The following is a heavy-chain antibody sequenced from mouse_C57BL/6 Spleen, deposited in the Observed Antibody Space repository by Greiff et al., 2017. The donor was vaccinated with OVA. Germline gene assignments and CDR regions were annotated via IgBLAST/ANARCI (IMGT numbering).Heavy chain of an antibody. CDR1: GFSLTSYG. D-gene: IGHD1-1*01. CDR3: AKRGTSSRGYFDV. Sequence: VKVVESGPGLVQPSQSLSITCTVSGFSLTSYGVHWVRQSPGKGLEWLGVIWRGGSTDYNAAFMSRLSITKDNSKSQVFFKMNSLQADDTAIYYCAKRGTSSRGYFDVWGTGTTVTVSS. V-gene: IGHV2-5*01. J-gene: IGHJ1*03. CDR2: IWRGGST.